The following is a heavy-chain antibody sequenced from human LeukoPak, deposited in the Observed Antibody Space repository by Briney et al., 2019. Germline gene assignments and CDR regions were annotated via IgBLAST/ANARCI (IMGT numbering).Heavy chain of an antibody. CDR3: ARELTYGDYFNYYYYYMDV. CDR2: INTNTGNP. D-gene: IGHD4-17*01. Sequence: ASVKVSCKASGGTFSSYAMNWVRQAPGQGLEWMGWINTNTGNPTYAQGFTGRFVFSLDTSVSTAYLQISSLKAEDTAVYYCARELTYGDYFNYYYYYMDVWGKGTTVTVSS. V-gene: IGHV7-4-1*02. CDR1: GGTFSSYA. J-gene: IGHJ6*03.